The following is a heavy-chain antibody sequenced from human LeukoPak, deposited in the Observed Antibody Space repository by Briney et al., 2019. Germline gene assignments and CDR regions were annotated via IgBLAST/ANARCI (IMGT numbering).Heavy chain of an antibody. Sequence: GGSLRLSCAASGFTFSSYLMSWVRQAPGKGLEWVANIKQDGSEKYYVDSVKGRFTISRDNAKNSLYLQMNSLRAEDTAVYYCARLMYYYGSGSYLYWGLGTLVTVSS. D-gene: IGHD3-10*01. CDR1: GFTFSSYL. CDR3: ARLMYYYGSGSYLY. J-gene: IGHJ4*02. CDR2: IKQDGSEK. V-gene: IGHV3-7*01.